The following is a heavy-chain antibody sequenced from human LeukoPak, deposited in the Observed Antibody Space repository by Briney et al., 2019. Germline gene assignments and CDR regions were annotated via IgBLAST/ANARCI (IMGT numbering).Heavy chain of an antibody. CDR3: ARDFAVAGTINWFDP. D-gene: IGHD6-19*01. V-gene: IGHV4-61*02. CDR2: IYTIGST. CDR1: GGSISSSNYY. J-gene: IGHJ5*02. Sequence: SETLSLTCTVSGGSISSSNYYWSWIRQPAGKGLEWIGRIYTIGSTNYNPSLKSRVSISVDTSKNQFSLKLSSVTAADTAVYYCARDFAVAGTINWFDPWGQGTLVTVSS.